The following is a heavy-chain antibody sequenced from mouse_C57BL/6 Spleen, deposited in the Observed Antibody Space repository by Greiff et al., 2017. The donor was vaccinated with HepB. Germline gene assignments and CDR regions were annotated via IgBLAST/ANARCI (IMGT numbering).Heavy chain of an antibody. CDR2: INPNNGGT. CDR3: ARYGDGYPPYYAMDY. Sequence: EVQLQQSGPELVKPGASVKIPCKASGYTFTDYNMDWVKQSNGKSLEWIGDINPNNGGTIYNQKFKGKATLTVDKSSSTAYMELRSLTSEDTAVYYCARYGDGYPPYYAMDYWGQGTSVTVSS. CDR1: GYTFTDYN. D-gene: IGHD2-3*01. J-gene: IGHJ4*01. V-gene: IGHV1-18*01.